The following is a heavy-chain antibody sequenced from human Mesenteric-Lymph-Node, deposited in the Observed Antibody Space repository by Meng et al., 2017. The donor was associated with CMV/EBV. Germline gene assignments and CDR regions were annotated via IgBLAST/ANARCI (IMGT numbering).Heavy chain of an antibody. CDR2: ISAYNGNT. Sequence: ASVKVSCKASGYTFTGYYMHWVRQAPGQGLEWMGWISAYNGNTNYAQKLQGRVTMTTDTSTSTAYMELRSLRSDDTAVYYCARERTNLLDFQHWGQGTLVTVSS. CDR1: GYTFTGYY. D-gene: IGHD3-3*01. J-gene: IGHJ1*01. CDR3: ARERTNLLDFQH. V-gene: IGHV1-18*04.